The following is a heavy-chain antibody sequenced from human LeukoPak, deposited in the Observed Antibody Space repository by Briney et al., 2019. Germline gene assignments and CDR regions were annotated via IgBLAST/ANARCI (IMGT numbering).Heavy chain of an antibody. CDR3: AKDKWGSGSFFDY. CDR2: ISSSGSTI. Sequence: GGSLRLSCAASGFTFSDYYMSWIRQAPGKGLEWVSYISSSGSTIYYADSVKGRFTISRDNAKNSLYLQMNSLRAEDTASYYCAKDKWGSGSFFDYWGQGTLVTVSS. J-gene: IGHJ4*02. V-gene: IGHV3-11*01. D-gene: IGHD3-10*01. CDR1: GFTFSDYY.